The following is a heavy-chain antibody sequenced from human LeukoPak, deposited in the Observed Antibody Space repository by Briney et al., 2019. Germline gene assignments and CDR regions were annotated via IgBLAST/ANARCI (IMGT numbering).Heavy chain of an antibody. CDR1: GFTFSSYS. Sequence: GGSLRLSCAASGFTFSSYSMNWVRQAPGKGLEWVSAISGSGGSTYYADSVKGRFTISRDNSKNTLYLQMNSLRAEDTAVYYCAKDAVAGTVTYFDYWGQGTLVTVSS. CDR3: AKDAVAGTVTYFDY. CDR2: ISGSGGST. J-gene: IGHJ4*02. D-gene: IGHD6-19*01. V-gene: IGHV3-23*01.